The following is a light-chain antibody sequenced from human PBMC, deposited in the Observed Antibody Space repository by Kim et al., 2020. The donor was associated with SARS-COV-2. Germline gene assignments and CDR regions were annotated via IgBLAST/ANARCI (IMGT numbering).Light chain of an antibody. CDR3: QQSYNTPWT. J-gene: IGKJ1*01. CDR1: QSIGTN. V-gene: IGKV1-39*01. Sequence: DIRVTQSPTSLSASVGDRVTITCRASQSIGTNLNWYQQKPGSAPKILISVASSLQNGVSPRFSGSGSGTDFTLTISSLQPEDFATYYCQQSYNTPWTFGLGTKVDIK. CDR2: VAS.